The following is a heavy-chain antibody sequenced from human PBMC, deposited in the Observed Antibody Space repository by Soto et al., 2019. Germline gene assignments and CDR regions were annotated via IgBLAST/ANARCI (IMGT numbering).Heavy chain of an antibody. D-gene: IGHD2-8*01. CDR2: MNPNSGNT. Sequence: QVQLVQSGAEVKKPGTSVKVSCKASGYTFTSYDINWVRQATEQGLEWMGWMNPNSGNTGYAQKFQGRVTMYRDTSIITAYMKLSSVRSEDKAVYHCARAHWTNGVGYPYFDLYGRGTLVAFSS. V-gene: IGHV1-8*01. CDR3: ARAHWTNGVGYPYFDL. CDR1: GYTFTSYD. J-gene: IGHJ2*01.